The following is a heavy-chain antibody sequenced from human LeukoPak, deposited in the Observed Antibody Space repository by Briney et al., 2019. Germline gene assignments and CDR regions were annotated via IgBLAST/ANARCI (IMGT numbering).Heavy chain of an antibody. CDR3: ARCSGGSRGWFDT. Sequence: ASVQVSFKTSRYTFTIHGGSWVRLAPGQGLEGMGWVSGYNGNTNYAQKFQGRVSLTTETSTSTAYMELRSLRSDDTAVYYCARCSGGSRGWFDTWGQGTLVTVSS. J-gene: IGHJ5*02. CDR2: VSGYNGNT. D-gene: IGHD2-15*01. CDR1: RYTFTIHG. V-gene: IGHV1-18*01.